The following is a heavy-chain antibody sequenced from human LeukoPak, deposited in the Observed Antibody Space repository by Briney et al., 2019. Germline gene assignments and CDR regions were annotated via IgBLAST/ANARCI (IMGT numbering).Heavy chain of an antibody. CDR3: ARRLRYFPRYFDL. CDR2: ISSSSSYI. J-gene: IGHJ2*01. CDR1: GFTFSSYS. V-gene: IGHV3-21*01. Sequence: GGSLRLSCAASGFTFSSYSMNWVRQAPGKGLEWVSSISSSSSYIYYADSVMGRFTISRDNAKNSLYLQMNSLRAEDTAVYYCARRLRYFPRYFDLWGRGTLVTVSS. D-gene: IGHD3-9*01.